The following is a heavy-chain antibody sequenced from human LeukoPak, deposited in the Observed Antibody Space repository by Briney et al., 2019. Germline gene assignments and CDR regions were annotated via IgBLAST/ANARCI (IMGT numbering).Heavy chain of an antibody. J-gene: IGHJ4*02. CDR3: ARVFLGYQLPTDY. V-gene: IGHV1-3*01. CDR1: GGTFSSYA. CDR2: INAGNGNT. D-gene: IGHD2-2*01. Sequence: ASVKVSCKASGGTFSSYAISWVRQAPGQRLEWMGWINAGNGNTKYSQKFQGRVTITRDTSASTAYMELSSLRSEDTAVYYCARVFLGYQLPTDYWGQGTLVTVSS.